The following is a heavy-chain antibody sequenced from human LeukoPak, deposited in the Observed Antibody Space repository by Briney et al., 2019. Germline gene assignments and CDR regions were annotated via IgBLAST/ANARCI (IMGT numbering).Heavy chain of an antibody. J-gene: IGHJ6*02. CDR3: ASKSVWGGGYSSGWCTEDPYYYYGMDV. CDR1: GYSFTSYW. V-gene: IGHV5-51*01. D-gene: IGHD6-19*01. CDR2: IYPGDSDT. Sequence: GESLKISCKGSGYSFTSYWIGWVRQMPGKGLEWMGIIYPGDSDTRYSPSFQGQVTISADKSISTAYLQWSSLKASDTAMYYCASKSVWGGGYSSGWCTEDPYYYYGMDVWGQGTTVTVSS.